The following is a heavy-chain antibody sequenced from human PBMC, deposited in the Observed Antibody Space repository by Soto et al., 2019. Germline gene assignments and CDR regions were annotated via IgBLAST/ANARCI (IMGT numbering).Heavy chain of an antibody. D-gene: IGHD6-13*01. CDR1: GFTFSRHA. CDR2: LSDSGGSI. Sequence: GSLRFSWTASGFTFSRHAMTWVRQAPGKGLEWVSGLSDSGGSIYYADSVKGRFTISRDNSMNTPYLQMNTLRAEDTAIYYCAKVSSSWYAGFFDLWGQGTLVTVSS. V-gene: IGHV3-23*01. J-gene: IGHJ4*02. CDR3: AKVSSSWYAGFFDL.